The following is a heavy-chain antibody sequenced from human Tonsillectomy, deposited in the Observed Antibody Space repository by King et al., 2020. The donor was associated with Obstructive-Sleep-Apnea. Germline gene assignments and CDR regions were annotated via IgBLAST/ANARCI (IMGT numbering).Heavy chain of an antibody. Sequence: VQLKESGPGLVRPSETLSLTRSVSGGSISNYFWAWIRQPPGKGLEWIGYFFYGRTTNYNPSLKSRVTISVDTSKNQFSLRLDSVTAADAAVYYCARQIGGWFDPWGQGTRVTVPS. D-gene: IGHD3-10*01. CDR3: ARQIGGWFDP. V-gene: IGHV4-59*01. CDR2: FFYGRTT. J-gene: IGHJ5*02. CDR1: GGSISNYF.